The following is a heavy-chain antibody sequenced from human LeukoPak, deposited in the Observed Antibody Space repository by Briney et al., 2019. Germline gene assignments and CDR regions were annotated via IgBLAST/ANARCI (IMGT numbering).Heavy chain of an antibody. J-gene: IGHJ4*02. D-gene: IGHD3-10*01. Sequence: GESLKISCKGFGYSFTSYWIGWVRQMPGKGLEWMGIIYPGDSDTRYSPSFQGQVTISADKSISTAYLQWSSLKASDTAMYYCARHLGDYYYGSGSYEADYWGQGTLVTVSS. CDR2: IYPGDSDT. CDR3: ARHLGDYYYGSGSYEADY. CDR1: GYSFTSYW. V-gene: IGHV5-51*01.